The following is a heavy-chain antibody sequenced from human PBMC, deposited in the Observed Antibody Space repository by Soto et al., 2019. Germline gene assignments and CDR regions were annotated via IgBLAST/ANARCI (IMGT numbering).Heavy chain of an antibody. Sequence: ASVKVSCKASGYTFTGYYMHWVRQAPGQGLEWMGWINPNSGGTNYAQKFQGWVTMTRDTSISTAYMELSRLRSDDTAVYYCGSTYYNPSLKSRVTISVDTSKNQFSLKLSSVTAADTAVYYCARDQYYGSGSHRSEDYYYYYGMDVWGQGTTVTVSS. CDR2: INPNSGGT. CDR3: GSTYYNPSLKSRVTISVDTSKNQFSLKLSSVTAADTAVYYCARDQYYGSGSHRSEDYYYYYGMDV. D-gene: IGHD2-21*02. CDR1: GYTFTGYY. V-gene: IGHV1-2*04. J-gene: IGHJ6*02.